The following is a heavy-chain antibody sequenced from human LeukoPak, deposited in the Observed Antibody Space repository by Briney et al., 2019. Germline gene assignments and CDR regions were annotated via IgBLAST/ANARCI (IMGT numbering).Heavy chain of an antibody. CDR2: ISAYNGNT. CDR1: GYTFTSYG. J-gene: IGHJ4*02. CDR3: ARVGYYYDSSGYYLYY. V-gene: IGHV1-18*01. D-gene: IGHD3-22*01. Sequence: ASVKVSCKASGYTFTSYGISWVRQAPGQGLEWMGWISAYNGNTNYAQKLQGRVTMTTDTSTSTAYMELRSLRSDDTAVYYCARVGYYYDSSGYYLYYWGQGTLVTVSS.